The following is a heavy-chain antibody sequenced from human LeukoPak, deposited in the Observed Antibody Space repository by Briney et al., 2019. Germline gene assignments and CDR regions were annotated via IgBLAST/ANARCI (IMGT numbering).Heavy chain of an antibody. Sequence: GGSMRLACAAYGFTFSSYWMSWVRQAPGKGLEWVANIKPDGSEKDYVDSVKGRFTISRDNAKNSLYLQMNSLRADDTAVYYCARDTGHYGMDVWGQGPTVTVSS. J-gene: IGHJ6*02. CDR2: IKPDGSEK. CDR1: GFTFSSYW. CDR3: ARDTGHYGMDV. V-gene: IGHV3-7*01. D-gene: IGHD3-10*01.